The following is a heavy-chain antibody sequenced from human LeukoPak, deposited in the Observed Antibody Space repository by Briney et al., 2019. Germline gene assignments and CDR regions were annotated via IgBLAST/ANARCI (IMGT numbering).Heavy chain of an antibody. D-gene: IGHD3-10*01. CDR3: ARESYYYASGAYDP. CDR2: SSTSGSTI. J-gene: IGHJ5*02. Sequence: GGSLRLSCAASGFIISDYYMSWIRQAPGKGLEWVSYSSTSGSTISYADSVKGRFTISRDNAKNSLYLQMNSLRAEDTAVYYCARESYYYASGAYDPWGQGTLVTVSS. V-gene: IGHV3-11*01. CDR1: GFIISDYY.